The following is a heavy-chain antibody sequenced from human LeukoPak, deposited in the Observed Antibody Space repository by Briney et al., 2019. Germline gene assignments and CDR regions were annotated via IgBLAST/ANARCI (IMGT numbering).Heavy chain of an antibody. CDR1: GFTFSSYG. J-gene: IGHJ4*02. V-gene: IGHV3-23*01. Sequence: PGGSLRLSCAASGFTFSSYGMSWVRQAPGKGLEWVSAISGSGGSTYYADSVKGRFTISRDNAKNSLYLQMNSLRAEDTAVYYCARGDRGYSYGWPSISILFDYWGQGTLVTVSS. CDR3: ARGDRGYSYGWPSISILFDY. D-gene: IGHD5-18*01. CDR2: ISGSGGST.